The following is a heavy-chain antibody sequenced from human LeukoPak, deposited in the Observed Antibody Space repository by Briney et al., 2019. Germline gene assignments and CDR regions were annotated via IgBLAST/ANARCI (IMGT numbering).Heavy chain of an antibody. D-gene: IGHD6-19*01. CDR1: GFTFSSYW. CDR2: IKQDGSEK. CDR3: ARDLPDGRAVAVTGWFDP. V-gene: IGHV3-7*01. Sequence: GGSLRLSCAASGFTFSSYWMSWVRQAPGRGLEWVANIKQDGSEKYYVDSVKGRFTISRDNAKNSLYLQMNSLRAEDTAVYYCARDLPDGRAVAVTGWFDPWGQGTLVTVSS. J-gene: IGHJ5*02.